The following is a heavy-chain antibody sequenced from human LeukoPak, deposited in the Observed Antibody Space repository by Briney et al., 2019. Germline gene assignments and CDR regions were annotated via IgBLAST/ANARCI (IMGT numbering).Heavy chain of an antibody. J-gene: IGHJ3*02. CDR1: GFSFYNFA. Sequence: GGSLTLSCAASGFSFYNFAMSWVRQAPGKGLEWVAVISYDGSNKYYADSVKGRFTISRNNSKNTLYLQMNSLRAEDTAVYYCARDTSLAAAGPDAFDIWGRGTMVTVSS. CDR2: ISYDGSNK. D-gene: IGHD6-13*01. CDR3: ARDTSLAAAGPDAFDI. V-gene: IGHV3-30-3*01.